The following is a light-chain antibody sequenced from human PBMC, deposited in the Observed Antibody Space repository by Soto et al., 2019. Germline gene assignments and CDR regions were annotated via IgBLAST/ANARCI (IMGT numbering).Light chain of an antibody. Sequence: SYELTQAPSVSVAPGQTAWVTCGGDDIGDKRVHWYQQRPGQAPVLVVYNDRDRPSGIPERFSGSNSGNTATLTISRVEGGDEADYYCGTWDSSLSAVVFGGGTKLTVL. CDR2: NDR. V-gene: IGLV3-21*02. J-gene: IGLJ2*01. CDR1: DIGDKR. CDR3: GTWDSSLSAVV.